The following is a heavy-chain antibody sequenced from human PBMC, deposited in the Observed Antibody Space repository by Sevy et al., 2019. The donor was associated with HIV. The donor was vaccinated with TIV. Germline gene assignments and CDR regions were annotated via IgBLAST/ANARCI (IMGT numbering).Heavy chain of an antibody. J-gene: IGHJ3*01. V-gene: IGHV2-70*01. CDR2: IDWDDDK. Sequence: SGPTLVKPTQTLTLTCTFSGFSLTTSGMYVSWIRQPPGKALEWLALIDWDDDKYYSTTLKTRLTISRDTSRDQVVLNMTNMEPVDTATYYCARIRGGREGVRPFVVWGQGTMVSVSS. CDR3: ARIRGGREGVRPFVV. CDR1: GFSLTTSGMY. D-gene: IGHD3-16*01.